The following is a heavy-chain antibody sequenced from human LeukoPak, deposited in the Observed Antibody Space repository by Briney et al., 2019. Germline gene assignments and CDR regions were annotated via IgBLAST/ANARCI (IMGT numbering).Heavy chain of an antibody. CDR2: INHSGST. CDR3: ARRVGRWFGERAYYYNYMDV. Sequence: SETLSLTCAVYGGSFSGYYWSWIRQPPGKGLEWIGEINHSGSTEYNPSLKSRVTISVDTSKNQFSLKLSSVTAADTAVYYCARRVGRWFGERAYYYNYMDVRGKGTTVTISS. D-gene: IGHD3-10*01. J-gene: IGHJ6*03. V-gene: IGHV4-34*01. CDR1: GGSFSGYY.